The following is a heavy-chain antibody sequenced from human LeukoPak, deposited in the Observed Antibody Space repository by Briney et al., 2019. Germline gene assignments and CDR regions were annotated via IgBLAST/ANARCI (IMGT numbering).Heavy chain of an antibody. J-gene: IGHJ4*02. Sequence: PGGSLRLSCAASGFTFSNYAMHWVRQAPGKGLEWVAFTRYDGSNEYYADSVKGRFTISRDNSKNTLYLQMNSLRSDDTAVYYCARAYFPGYSSGWSDFDYWGQGTLVTVSS. CDR1: GFTFSNYA. CDR2: TRYDGSNE. CDR3: ARAYFPGYSSGWSDFDY. D-gene: IGHD6-19*01. V-gene: IGHV3-30*02.